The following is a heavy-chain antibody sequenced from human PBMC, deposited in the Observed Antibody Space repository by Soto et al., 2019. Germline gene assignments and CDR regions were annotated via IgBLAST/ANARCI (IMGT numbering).Heavy chain of an antibody. CDR3: ARSQVGRPLDV. V-gene: IGHV1-46*01. J-gene: IGHJ6*02. CDR2: INPSGGST. CDR1: RYTFTNFY. Sequence: SAEVSCRASRYTFTNFYIHWLRQAPGQGLEWIGIINPSGGSTTYPQKFQGRVTMTRDTSTSTVHMELITLRSEDTAVYYCARSQVGRPLDVWGPGTTVTVSS. D-gene: IGHD1-26*01.